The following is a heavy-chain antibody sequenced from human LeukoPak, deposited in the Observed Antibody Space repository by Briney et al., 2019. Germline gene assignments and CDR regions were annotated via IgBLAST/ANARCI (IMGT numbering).Heavy chain of an antibody. CDR1: GFTFSSYS. CDR3: ARIRNYDNRNFYYKDY. V-gene: IGHV3-48*04. J-gene: IGHJ4*02. CDR2: ISSSSSTI. D-gene: IGHD3-22*01. Sequence: PGGSLRLSCAASGFTFSSYSMNWVRQAPGKGLEWVSYISSSSSTIYYADSVKSRFTISRDNAKNSLYLQMNSLRAEDTAVYYCARIRNYDNRNFYYKDYWGQGTLVTVSS.